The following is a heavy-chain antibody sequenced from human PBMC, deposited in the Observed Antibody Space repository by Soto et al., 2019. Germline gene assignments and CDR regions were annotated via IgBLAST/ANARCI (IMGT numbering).Heavy chain of an antibody. D-gene: IGHD6-19*01. J-gene: IGHJ4*02. Sequence: GGSLRLSCAASGFNFNDYGMHWVRQAPGKGLEWVSSISWNSVSIGYADSVKGRFTISRDNAKNSLYLQMNSLRAEDTALYYCARAIAVGSTSLDYWGLGTRVTVSS. CDR2: ISWNSVSI. CDR3: ARAIAVGSTSLDY. V-gene: IGHV3-9*01. CDR1: GFNFNDYG.